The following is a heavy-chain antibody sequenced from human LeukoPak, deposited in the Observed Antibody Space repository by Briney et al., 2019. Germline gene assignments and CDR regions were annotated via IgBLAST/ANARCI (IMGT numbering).Heavy chain of an antibody. CDR3: ARTGYCTNGVCYAHYYYYYMDV. CDR1: GGTFISYT. J-gene: IGHJ6*03. CDR2: IIPILGIA. Sequence: SVTVSCKASGGTFISYTISWVRQAPGQGLEWMGRIIPILGIANYAQKFQGRVTITADKSTSTAYMELSSLRSEDTSVYYCARTGYCTNGVCYAHYYYYYMDVWGKGTTVTVSS. D-gene: IGHD2-8*01. V-gene: IGHV1-69*02.